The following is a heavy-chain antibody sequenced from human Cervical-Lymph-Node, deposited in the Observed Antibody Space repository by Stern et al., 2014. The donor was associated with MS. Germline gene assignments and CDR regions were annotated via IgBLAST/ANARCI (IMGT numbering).Heavy chain of an antibody. V-gene: IGHV3-21*01. CDR2: INTKSTYI. D-gene: IGHD1-26*01. CDR1: GFTFSSYT. Sequence: EVQLVESGGGLVKPGGSLRLSCAASGFTFSSYTMNWVRQAPGKGLEWVSSINTKSTYIYYADSVKGRFTVSRDNAKNSLYLQMSSLRGDDTAVYYCANGSPLHYWGQGTLVTVSP. J-gene: IGHJ4*02. CDR3: ANGSPLHY.